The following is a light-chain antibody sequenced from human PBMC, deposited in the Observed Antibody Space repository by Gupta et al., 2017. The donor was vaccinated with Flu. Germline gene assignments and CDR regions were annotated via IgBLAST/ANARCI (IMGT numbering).Light chain of an antibody. J-gene: IGLJ1*01. Sequence: QSALTQPASVSGSPGQSLTISCTGTSSDIGGYNYVSWYQLHPGKAPKLMIYEVTYRPSGISNRFSGSKSGNTASLTISWLQAEDEADYYCSSYTSNTTLYVFGTGTEVTVL. CDR3: SSYTSNTTLYV. CDR2: EVT. V-gene: IGLV2-14*01. CDR1: SSDIGGYNY.